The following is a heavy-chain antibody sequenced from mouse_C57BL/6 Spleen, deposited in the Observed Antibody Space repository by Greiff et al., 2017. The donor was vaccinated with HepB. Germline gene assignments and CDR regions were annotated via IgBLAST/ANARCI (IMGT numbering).Heavy chain of an antibody. CDR1: GFTFSDFY. V-gene: IGHV7-1*01. CDR3: ARDEGYYYGSSPFAY. D-gene: IGHD1-1*01. CDR2: SRNKANDYTT. Sequence: DVMLVESGGGLVQSGRSLRLSCATSGFTFSDFYMEWVRQAPGKGLEWIAASRNKANDYTTEYSASVKGRFIVSRDTSQSILYLQMNALRAEDTAIYYCARDEGYYYGSSPFAYWGQGTLVTVSA. J-gene: IGHJ3*01.